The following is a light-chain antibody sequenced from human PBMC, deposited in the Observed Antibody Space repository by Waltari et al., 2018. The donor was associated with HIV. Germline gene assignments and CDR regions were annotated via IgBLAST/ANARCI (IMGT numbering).Light chain of an antibody. J-gene: IGLJ2*01. CDR3: CSYAGSSTFVV. Sequence: QSALTQPRSVSGSPGQSVTISCTGTSRDVGASNYVSWYQQHPGKAPKLMIYEVTKRPSGIPGRFSASRAGNTASLTVSGLQAEDEADYYCCSYAGSSTFVVFGGGTKLTVL. CDR2: EVT. V-gene: IGLV2-11*01. CDR1: SRDVGASNY.